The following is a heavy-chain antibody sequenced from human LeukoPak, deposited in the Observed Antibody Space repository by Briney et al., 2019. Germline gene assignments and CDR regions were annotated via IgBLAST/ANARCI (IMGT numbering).Heavy chain of an antibody. J-gene: IGHJ4*02. D-gene: IGHD2-2*01. V-gene: IGHV3-33*01. Sequence: PGGSLRLSCAASGFTFSSYGMHWVRQAPGKGLEWVAVIWYDGSNKYYADSVKGRFTISRDNSKNTLYPQMNSLRAEDTAVYYCARAAGVIVVVPAAVTSPPDYWGQGTLVTVSS. CDR2: IWYDGSNK. CDR1: GFTFSSYG. CDR3: ARAAGVIVVVPAAVTSPPDY.